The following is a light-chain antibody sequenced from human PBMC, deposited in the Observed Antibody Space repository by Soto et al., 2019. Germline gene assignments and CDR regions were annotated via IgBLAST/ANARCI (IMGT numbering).Light chain of an antibody. CDR1: SSNIGSNF. J-gene: IGLJ1*01. V-gene: IGLV1-47*01. CDR3: SSYAGSNNYV. Sequence: QSVLTQPPSASGTPGQRVTISCSGSSSNIGSNFVYWYQQFPGTAPKLLIYRNNQRPSGVPDRFSGSKSGTSASLAISGLPSEDEADYYCSSYAGSNNYVFGTGTKVTVL. CDR2: RNN.